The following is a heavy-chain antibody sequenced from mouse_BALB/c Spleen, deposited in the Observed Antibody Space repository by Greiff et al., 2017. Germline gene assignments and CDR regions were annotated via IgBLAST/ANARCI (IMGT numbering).Heavy chain of an antibody. CDR1: GYTFTDYA. D-gene: IGHD3-2*01. J-gene: IGHJ4*01. V-gene: IGHV1S137*01. Sequence: VQLQQSGAELVRPGVSVKISCKGSGYTFTDYAMHWVKQSHAKSLEWIGVISTYYGDASYNQKFKGKATMTVDKSSSTAYMELARLTSEDSAIYYCARSDSSGHAMDYWGQGTSVTVSS. CDR2: ISTYYGDA. CDR3: ARSDSSGHAMDY.